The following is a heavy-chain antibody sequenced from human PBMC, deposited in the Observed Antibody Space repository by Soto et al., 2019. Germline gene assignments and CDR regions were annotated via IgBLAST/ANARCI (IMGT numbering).Heavy chain of an antibody. CDR3: ATDWGIAVAAH. D-gene: IGHD6-19*01. CDR2: ISHDGGNK. Sequence: QVQLVESGGGVVQPGGALRLSCAATGFTFSSTGMHWVRQAPGKGLAWVAVISHDGGNKYYGDSVKGRFTISRNNSKNTMYLQMNSMGADDTAVYYCATDWGIAVAAHWGQGTLVTVSS. V-gene: IGHV3-30*03. CDR1: GFTFSSTG. J-gene: IGHJ4*02.